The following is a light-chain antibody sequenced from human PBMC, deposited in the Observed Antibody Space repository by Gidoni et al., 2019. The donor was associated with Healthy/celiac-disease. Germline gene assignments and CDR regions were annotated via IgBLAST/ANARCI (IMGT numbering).Light chain of an antibody. V-gene: IGKV1-33*01. CDR2: DAS. CDR1: QDISNS. CDR3: QQYDNLPLT. Sequence: DIQMTKSPSSLSASVGDRVTITCQASQDISNSLNWYQQKPGKAPKLLIYDASNLETGVQSRFSGSGSGTDFTFTISSLQPEDIATYYCQQYDNLPLTFGGGTKVEIK. J-gene: IGKJ4*01.